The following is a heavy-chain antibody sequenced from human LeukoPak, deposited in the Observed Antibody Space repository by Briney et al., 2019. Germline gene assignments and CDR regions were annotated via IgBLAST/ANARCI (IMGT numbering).Heavy chain of an antibody. CDR2: IYYSGST. CDR3: AREANYYGSGSYFEGTFDY. D-gene: IGHD3-10*01. V-gene: IGHV4-59*01. J-gene: IGHJ4*02. CDR1: GVSISSYF. Sequence: PSETLSLTCSVSGVSISSYFWSWIRQPPGKGLEWFGYIYYSGSTNYNPSLKSRVTISVDTSKNQFSLKLSSVTAADTAVYFCAREANYYGSGSYFEGTFDYWGQGSLVTVSS.